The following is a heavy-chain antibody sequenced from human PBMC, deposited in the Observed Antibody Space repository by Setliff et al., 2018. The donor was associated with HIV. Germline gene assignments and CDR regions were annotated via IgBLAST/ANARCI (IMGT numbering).Heavy chain of an antibody. Sequence: PSETLSLTCAVSGYSISSGCYWGWIRQPPGKGLEWSGSMYHTGSTYYSPSLNSRFTISVDTSKNQFSLKLRSVTAADTAVYYCARVGYHGSGRYSFDYWGQGTLVTVSS. CDR3: ARVGYHGSGRYSFDY. V-gene: IGHV4-38-2*01. D-gene: IGHD3-10*01. CDR2: MYHTGST. CDR1: GYSISSGCY. J-gene: IGHJ4*02.